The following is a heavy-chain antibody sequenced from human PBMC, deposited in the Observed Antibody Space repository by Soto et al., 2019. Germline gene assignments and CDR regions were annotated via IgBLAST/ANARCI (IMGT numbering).Heavy chain of an antibody. D-gene: IGHD2-21*02. Sequence: QVQLVQSGAEVKKPGASVKVSCKAYGYRFTDYYMHWVRQAPGQGLEWMGVINPTDRTTNYAQKFQGRVSMTRYTSTTTVYMELSSLRSEDTAVYYCARPVVVVLTGVPSYYSYNMYVWGQGTTVTVSS. V-gene: IGHV1-46*01. CDR1: GYRFTDYY. J-gene: IGHJ6*02. CDR2: INPTDRTT. CDR3: ARPVVVVLTGVPSYYSYNMYV.